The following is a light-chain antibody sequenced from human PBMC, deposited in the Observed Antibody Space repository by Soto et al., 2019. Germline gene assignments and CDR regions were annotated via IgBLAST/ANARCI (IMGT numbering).Light chain of an antibody. CDR1: QSISIW. Sequence: DIHMTQSPSTLSASVGDRVTITCRASQSISIWLAWYQQKPGKAPNLLIYKTSSLETGVPSRFSGSGPGTEFNLRISSLQPDDCAKYYCQQRNDYSWTFGKGTKVEVQ. CDR2: KTS. V-gene: IGKV1-5*03. CDR3: QQRNDYSWT. J-gene: IGKJ1*01.